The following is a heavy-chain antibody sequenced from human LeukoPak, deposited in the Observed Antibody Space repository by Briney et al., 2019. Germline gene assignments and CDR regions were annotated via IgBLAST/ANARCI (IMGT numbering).Heavy chain of an antibody. V-gene: IGHV4-59*08. D-gene: IGHD3-9*01. Sequence: SETLSLTCTVSGGSISSYYWSWIRQPPGKGLEWIGYTYYSGSTNYNPSLKSRVTISVDTSKNQFSLKLSSVTAADTAVYYCARGAHYDILTYLMDVWGQGTTVTVSS. CDR1: GGSISSYY. CDR3: ARGAHYDILTYLMDV. J-gene: IGHJ6*02. CDR2: TYYSGST.